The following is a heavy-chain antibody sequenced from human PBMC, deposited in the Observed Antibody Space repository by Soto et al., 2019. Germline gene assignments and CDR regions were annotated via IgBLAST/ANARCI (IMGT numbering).Heavy chain of an antibody. V-gene: IGHV4-4*02. CDR3: ARVYSGSYSDY. Sequence: QVQLQESGPGLVKPSGTLSLNCAVSGGSIRSNNWWSWVRQPPGKGLEWIGEIFHSGNTPYNPSLTTRVTISVDKSKNQCSLKLSSVTAADTAVYYCARVYSGSYSDYWGQGTLVTVSS. CDR2: IFHSGNT. D-gene: IGHD1-26*01. J-gene: IGHJ4*02. CDR1: GGSIRSNNW.